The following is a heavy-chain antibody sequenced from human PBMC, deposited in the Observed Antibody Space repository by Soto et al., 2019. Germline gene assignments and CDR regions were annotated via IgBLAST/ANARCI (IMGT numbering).Heavy chain of an antibody. CDR3: AISRLLWFGDLSSLFAP. V-gene: IGHV4-31*03. J-gene: IGHJ5*02. D-gene: IGHD3-10*01. CDR1: GGSISSGGYY. Sequence: PSETLSLTCTVSGGSISSGGYYWSWIRQHPGKGLEWIGYIYYSGSTYYNPSLKSRVTISVDTSKNQFSLKLSSVTAADTAVYYCAISRLLWFGDLSSLFAPWGQGTLVIVSS. CDR2: IYYSGST.